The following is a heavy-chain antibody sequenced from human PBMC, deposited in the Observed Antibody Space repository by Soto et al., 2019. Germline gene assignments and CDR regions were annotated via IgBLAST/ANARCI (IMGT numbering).Heavy chain of an antibody. Sequence: GGPLRLSCSACGFTFSNCAIHWVRQAPGNGLEYVSAISGNGGSTYYADSVKGRFTISRDNFKNTLSLQMSSRRTEDTAVYYCVKGHGRGYYRDAFDIWGQGTMVTVSS. CDR2: ISGNGGST. CDR3: VKGHGRGYYRDAFDI. V-gene: IGHV3-64D*06. CDR1: GFTFSNCA. D-gene: IGHD3-22*01. J-gene: IGHJ3*02.